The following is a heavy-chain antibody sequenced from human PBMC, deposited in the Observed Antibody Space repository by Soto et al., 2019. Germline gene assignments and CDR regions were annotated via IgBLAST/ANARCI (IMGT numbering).Heavy chain of an antibody. Sequence: EVQLLESGGGLVQPGGSLRLSCAASEFTFSNYAMSWVRQAPGKGLEWVSSISDNGGTTYYADSVKGRFTISRDNSKNTLYLQMNSLRAEDTAVYYGAKDPQQLIVYFDYLGQGTQVTVSS. CDR2: ISDNGGTT. CDR3: AKDPQQLIVYFDY. CDR1: EFTFSNYA. D-gene: IGHD6-13*01. V-gene: IGHV3-23*01. J-gene: IGHJ4*02.